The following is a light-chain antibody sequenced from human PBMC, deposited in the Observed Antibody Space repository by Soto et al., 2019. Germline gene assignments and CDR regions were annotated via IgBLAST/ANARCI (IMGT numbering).Light chain of an antibody. CDR1: QSISNW. J-gene: IGKJ3*01. CDR3: QQYNGYIFT. V-gene: IGKV1-5*03. CDR2: KAS. Sequence: DIQMTQSPSTLSASIGDRVTITCRASQSISNWLAWYQQKPGKAPNLLIYKASSLESGVPSRFGGSGSGTEFTLTISSLQPDDFATYYCQQYNGYIFTFGPGTKVDIK.